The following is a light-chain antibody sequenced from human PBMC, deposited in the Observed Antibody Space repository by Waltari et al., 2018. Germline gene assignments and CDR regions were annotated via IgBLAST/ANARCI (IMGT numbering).Light chain of an antibody. Sequence: PGQRVTISCSGSSSNIGRTYVYWYQQLPGTAPKLLIYTNNQRPSGVPDRFSDSKSGTAASPVISGLRSEDEADYYCTAWDDSLSAMVFGGGTKLTVL. V-gene: IGLV1-47*02. CDR1: SSNIGRTY. CDR3: TAWDDSLSAMV. J-gene: IGLJ2*01. CDR2: TNN.